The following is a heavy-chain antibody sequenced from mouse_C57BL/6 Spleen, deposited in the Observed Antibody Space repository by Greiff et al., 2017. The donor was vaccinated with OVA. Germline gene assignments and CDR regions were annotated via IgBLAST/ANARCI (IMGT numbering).Heavy chain of an antibody. CDR1: GFTFSNYW. CDR2: IRLKSDNYAT. D-gene: IGHD1-1*01. CDR3: TTTVVATTGFDY. Sequence: EVHLVESGGGLVQPGGSMKLSCVASGFTFSNYWMNWVRQSPEKGLEWVAQIRLKSDNYATHYAESVKGRFTISRDDSKSSVYLQMNNLRAEDTGIYYCTTTVVATTGFDYWGQGTTLTVSS. J-gene: IGHJ2*01. V-gene: IGHV6-3*01.